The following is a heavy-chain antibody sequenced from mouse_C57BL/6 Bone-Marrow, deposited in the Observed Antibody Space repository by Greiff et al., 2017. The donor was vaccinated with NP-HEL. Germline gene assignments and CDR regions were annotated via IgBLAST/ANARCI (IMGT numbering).Heavy chain of an antibody. CDR3: ARDLRTWYFDV. J-gene: IGHJ1*03. V-gene: IGHV5-4*01. Sequence: EVNLVESGGGLVKPGGSLKLSCAASGFTFSSYAMSWVRQTPEKRLEWVATISDGGSYTYYPDNVKGRFTISRDNAKNNLYLQMSHLKSEDTAMYYCARDLRTWYFDVWGTGTTVTVSS. CDR1: GFTFSSYA. CDR2: ISDGGSYT.